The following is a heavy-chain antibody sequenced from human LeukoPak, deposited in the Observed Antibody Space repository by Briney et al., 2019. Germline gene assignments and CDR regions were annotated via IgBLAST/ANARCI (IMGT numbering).Heavy chain of an antibody. J-gene: IGHJ5*02. Sequence: GGSLRLSCAASGFTFSSYDMSWVRQAPGKGVEWVSSIRRSGENTYYGDAVKGRFTISRANSKNTVYLQMNSMRVDDTAVYYCVRVDGWPWFDPWGQGALVTVSS. CDR1: GFTFSSYD. V-gene: IGHV3-23*01. CDR3: VRVDGWPWFDP. D-gene: IGHD5-12*01. CDR2: IRRSGENT.